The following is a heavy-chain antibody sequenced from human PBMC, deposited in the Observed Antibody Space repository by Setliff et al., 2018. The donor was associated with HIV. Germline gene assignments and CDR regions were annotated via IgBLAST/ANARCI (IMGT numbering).Heavy chain of an antibody. CDR1: GFTFSSYE. D-gene: IGHD3-22*01. J-gene: IGHJ4*02. V-gene: IGHV3-48*03. CDR2: ISSSGRTL. CDR3: ARAGAYSYDSSGYLLFDY. Sequence: PGGSLRLSCAASGFTFSSYEMNRVRQAPGKGLEWVSYISSSGRTLYYADSVKGRFTISRDNAKNSLYLQMNSLRAEDTAVYYCARAGAYSYDSSGYLLFDYWGQGTLVTVSS.